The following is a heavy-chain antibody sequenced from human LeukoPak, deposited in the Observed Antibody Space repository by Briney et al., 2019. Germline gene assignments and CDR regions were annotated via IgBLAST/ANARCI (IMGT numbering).Heavy chain of an antibody. Sequence: SETLSLTCAVYGGSFSGYYWSWIRQPPGKGLEWIGEINHSGSTNYNPSLKSRVTISVDTSKNQFSLKLSSVTAADTAVYYCARDSFDSSGFPSRFDYWGQGTLVTVSS. CDR3: ARDSFDSSGFPSRFDY. CDR2: INHSGST. J-gene: IGHJ4*02. CDR1: GGSFSGYY. D-gene: IGHD3-22*01. V-gene: IGHV4-34*01.